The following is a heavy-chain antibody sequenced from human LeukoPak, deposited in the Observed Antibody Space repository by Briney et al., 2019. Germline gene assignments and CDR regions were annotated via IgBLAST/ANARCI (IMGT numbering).Heavy chain of an antibody. D-gene: IGHD1-26*01. CDR2: ISAYNGNT. CDR3: ARGEVGATTSRYYYGMDV. Sequence: GASVKVSCKASGYTFTSYGISWVRQAPGQGLEWMGWISAYNGNTNYAQKLQGRVTMTTDTSTSTAYMELRSLRPDDTAVYYCARGEVGATTSRYYYGMDVWGQGTTVTVSS. CDR1: GYTFTSYG. J-gene: IGHJ6*02. V-gene: IGHV1-18*01.